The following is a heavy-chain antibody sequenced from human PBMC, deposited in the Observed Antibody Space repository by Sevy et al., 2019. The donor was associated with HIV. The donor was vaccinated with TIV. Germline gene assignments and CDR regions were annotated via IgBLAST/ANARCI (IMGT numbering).Heavy chain of an antibody. D-gene: IGHD3-9*01. Sequence: GGSLRLSCAASGFTFDDYAMHWVRQAPGKGLEWVSGISWNSGSIGYADSVKGRFTISRDNAKNSLYLQMNSLRAEDTSLYYCAKSPRYDILTGSIDPWGQGTLVTVSS. CDR2: ISWNSGSI. J-gene: IGHJ5*02. CDR1: GFTFDDYA. V-gene: IGHV3-9*01. CDR3: AKSPRYDILTGSIDP.